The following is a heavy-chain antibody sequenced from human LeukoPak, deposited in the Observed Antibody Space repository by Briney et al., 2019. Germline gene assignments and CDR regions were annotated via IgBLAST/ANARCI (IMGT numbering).Heavy chain of an antibody. CDR1: GFTFSTYW. CDR3: ARDRGVVVPAAFDI. CDR2: INADGSST. D-gene: IGHD2-2*01. J-gene: IGHJ3*02. V-gene: IGHV3-74*01. Sequence: GGSLRLSCAASGFTFSTYWMHWVRQAPGKGLVWVSRINADGSSTTYADSVKGRFTISRDNAKNTLYLQMNSLRAEDTAVYYCARDRGVVVPAAFDIWGQGTMVTVSS.